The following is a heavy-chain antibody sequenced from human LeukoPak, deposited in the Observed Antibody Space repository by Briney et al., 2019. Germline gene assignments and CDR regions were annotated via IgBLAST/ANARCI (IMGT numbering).Heavy chain of an antibody. CDR3: ARDLGYCTNGVCHTRFDY. J-gene: IGHJ4*02. V-gene: IGHV1-69*13. D-gene: IGHD2-8*01. Sequence: ASVKVSCKASGGTFNSYAITWVRQAPGQGLEWMGGIIPIFGTANYAQKFQGRVTITADGSTSTAYMELSSLRSEDTAVYYCARDLGYCTNGVCHTRFDYWGQGTLVAVSS. CDR2: IIPIFGTA. CDR1: GGTFNSYA.